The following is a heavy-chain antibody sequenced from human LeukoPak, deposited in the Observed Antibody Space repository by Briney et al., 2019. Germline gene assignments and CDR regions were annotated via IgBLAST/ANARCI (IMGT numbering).Heavy chain of an antibody. CDR2: IYYSGSN. CDR1: GGSISSSSYY. Sequence: SETLSLTCTVSGGSISSSSYYWGWLRQPPGKGLEGVGSIYYSGSNYYNPSLKSRVTISVDTSKNQFSLKLSSVTAADTAVYYCARQATYYYDSSGYYRLDYWGQGTLVTVSS. D-gene: IGHD3-22*01. J-gene: IGHJ4*02. V-gene: IGHV4-39*01. CDR3: ARQATYYYDSSGYYRLDY.